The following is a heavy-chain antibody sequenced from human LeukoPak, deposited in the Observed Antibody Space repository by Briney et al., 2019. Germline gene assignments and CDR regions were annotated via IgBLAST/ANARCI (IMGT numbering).Heavy chain of an antibody. CDR1: GYTFTSYY. Sequence: GASVKVSCKASGYTFTSYYMHWVRQAPGQGLEWMGIISPSGGSTSYAQKFQGRVTMTRDTSTSTAYMELSSLRSEDTAVYYCATETGGSEHYYYYMDVWGKGTTVTVSS. D-gene: IGHD1-14*01. V-gene: IGHV1-46*01. J-gene: IGHJ6*03. CDR3: ATETGGSEHYYYYMDV. CDR2: ISPSGGST.